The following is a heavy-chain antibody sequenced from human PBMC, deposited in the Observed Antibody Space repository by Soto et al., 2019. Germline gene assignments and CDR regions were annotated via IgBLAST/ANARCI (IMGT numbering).Heavy chain of an antibody. J-gene: IGHJ4*02. CDR2: IYWDDDQ. CDR3: AHAGDYDLLSFDH. Sequence: QITLKESGPPLARPAQTLTLTCAFSGFSLTTTSMGVAWIRQPPGKALEWLALIYWDDDQRYSPSLKDRLTISKDTSRSQVVLTISNMNPEDTGTYFCAHAGDYDLLSFDHWGPGTLVTVSS. CDR1: GFSLTTTSMG. V-gene: IGHV2-5*02. D-gene: IGHD4-17*01.